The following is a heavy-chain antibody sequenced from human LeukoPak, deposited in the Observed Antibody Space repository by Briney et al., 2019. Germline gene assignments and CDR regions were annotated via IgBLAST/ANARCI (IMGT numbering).Heavy chain of an antibody. CDR1: GGSFSGYY. CDR2: INHSGST. V-gene: IGHV4-34*01. Sequence: SETLSLTCAVYGGSFSGYYWSWIRQSPGMGLEWIGEINHSGSTNYNPSLKSRVTISVDTSKNQFSLKLSSVTAADTAVYYCARKSVDTAMVLQAAFDYWGQGTLVTVSS. CDR3: ARKSVDTAMVLQAAFDY. J-gene: IGHJ4*02. D-gene: IGHD5-18*01.